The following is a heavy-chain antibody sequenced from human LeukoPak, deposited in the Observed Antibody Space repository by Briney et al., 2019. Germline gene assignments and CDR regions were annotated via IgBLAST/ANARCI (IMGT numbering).Heavy chain of an antibody. CDR1: GYSISSGYQ. V-gene: IGHV4-38-2*02. CDR2: IYHSGSA. J-gene: IGHJ5*02. D-gene: IGHD2-2*01. CDR3: ARDPRWLTPDCTSTSCYENYSDP. Sequence: SETLSLTCAVSGYSISSGYQWAWIRQSPGKGLEWIGSIYHSGSAHYNPSLKSRVTILVETSKNRFSLKLYSVTAADTAVYYCARDPRWLTPDCTSTSCYENYSDPWGQGTLVTVSS.